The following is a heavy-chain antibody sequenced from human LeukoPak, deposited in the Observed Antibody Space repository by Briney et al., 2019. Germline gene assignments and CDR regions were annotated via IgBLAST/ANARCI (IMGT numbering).Heavy chain of an antibody. CDR1: GFTVSSNY. CDR2: IYSGGST. J-gene: IGHJ4*02. D-gene: IGHD1-14*01. Sequence: GGSLRLSCAASGFTVSSNYMSWVRQAPGKGLEWVSVIYSGGSTYYAESVKGRFTISRDNSKNTLYLQMSSLRAEDTAVYYCARDFVPGLFDYWGQGTLVTVSS. V-gene: IGHV3-66*01. CDR3: ARDFVPGLFDY.